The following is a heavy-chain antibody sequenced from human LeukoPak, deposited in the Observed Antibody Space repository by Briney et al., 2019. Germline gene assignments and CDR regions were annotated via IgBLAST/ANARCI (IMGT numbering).Heavy chain of an antibody. CDR1: GFTFDDYA. CDR3: ARTQIGYCSGTSCTLYYFDY. Sequence: PGESLRLSCATSGFTFDDYALSWVRQDPGKGLEWVSSITRNGGSTAYTESVKGRFTISRDNARNSLYLQMNSLRAEDTALYYCARTQIGYCSGTSCTLYYFDYWGQGTLVTVSS. CDR2: ITRNGGST. D-gene: IGHD2-2*01. J-gene: IGHJ4*02. V-gene: IGHV3-20*04.